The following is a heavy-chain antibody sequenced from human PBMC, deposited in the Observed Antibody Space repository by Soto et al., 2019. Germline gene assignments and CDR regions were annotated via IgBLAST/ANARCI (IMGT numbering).Heavy chain of an antibody. J-gene: IGHJ3*02. D-gene: IGHD2-8*01. CDR2: IRDKANSYTT. Sequence: ESGGGLVQPGRSLKLSCAASGFPFSDHYMDWVRQAPGKGLEWVGRIRDKANSYTTEYAASVKGRFTISRDDSKNSLYLQMNSLKPEDTAVYYCARGDDYNDGVYASDIWGQGTMVTVSS. V-gene: IGHV3-72*01. CDR3: ARGDDYNDGVYASDI. CDR1: GFPFSDHY.